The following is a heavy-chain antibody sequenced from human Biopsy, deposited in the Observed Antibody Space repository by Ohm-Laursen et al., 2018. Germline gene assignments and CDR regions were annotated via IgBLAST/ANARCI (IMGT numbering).Heavy chain of an antibody. Sequence: ASVKVSCNASGGPSSNYAFSWVRQAPGQGLEWVGRIVPILGHLNYAQRFQGRVSITADKSTSYVYMELSRLTSGDTAVYYCAADADGYYTEFDYWGPGTLVTVSS. D-gene: IGHD3-3*01. CDR1: GGPSSNYA. V-gene: IGHV1-69*04. CDR2: IVPILGHL. J-gene: IGHJ4*02. CDR3: AADADGYYTEFDY.